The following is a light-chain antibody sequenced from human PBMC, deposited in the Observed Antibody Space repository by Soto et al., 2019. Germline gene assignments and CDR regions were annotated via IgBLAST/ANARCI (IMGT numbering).Light chain of an antibody. CDR3: QQRSNWRT. CDR2: DAS. Sequence: EIVLTQSPATLSLSPGERATLSCRASQSVSSYLAWYQQKPGQAPRLLIYDASNRATDIPARFSGSGSGTDFTLIISSLEPEDFAVYYCQQRSNWRTFGQGTKVDIK. CDR1: QSVSSY. V-gene: IGKV3-11*01. J-gene: IGKJ1*01.